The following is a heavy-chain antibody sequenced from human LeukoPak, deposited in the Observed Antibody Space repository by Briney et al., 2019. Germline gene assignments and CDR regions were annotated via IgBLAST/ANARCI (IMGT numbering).Heavy chain of an antibody. CDR2: IYHSGST. J-gene: IGHJ4*02. Sequence: SETLSLTCTVSGYSISSGYYWGWIRQPPGKGLEWIGSIYHSGSTYYNPSLKSRVTISVDTSKNQFSLKLSSVTAADTAVYYCARAFSGSYSIFDYWGQGTLVTVSS. CDR3: ARAFSGSYSIFDY. D-gene: IGHD1-26*01. V-gene: IGHV4-38-2*02. CDR1: GYSISSGYY.